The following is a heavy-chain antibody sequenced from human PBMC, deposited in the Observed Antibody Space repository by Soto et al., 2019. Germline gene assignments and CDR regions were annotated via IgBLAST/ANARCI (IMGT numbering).Heavy chain of an antibody. V-gene: IGHV4-59*12. D-gene: IGHD3-22*01. CDR3: ARTSYYDSSGYYNIDV. J-gene: IGHJ6*02. CDR1: DDSSSNYK. CDR2: IDSNGGT. Sequence: ASETLSLTCTVSDDSSSNYKWSWIRQPPGRRLEWIGYIDSNGGTSYNPSLQSRVTISIDTSKNQFSLKLTSVTAADTADYYCARTSYYDSSGYYNIDVWGQGTTVTVSS.